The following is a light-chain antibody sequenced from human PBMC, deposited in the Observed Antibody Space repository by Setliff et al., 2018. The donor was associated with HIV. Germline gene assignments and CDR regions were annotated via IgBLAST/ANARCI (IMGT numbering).Light chain of an antibody. CDR3: LLYLSSGIYV. J-gene: IGLJ1*01. CDR2: STN. Sequence: QPVVTQEPAFSVSPGGTVTLTCGLTSGSVSTSNYPSWYQQTPGQAPRTLIYSTNIRSSGVPDRFSSSIVGNKAALTIAGAQADDESDYFCLLYLSSGIYVFGTGTKVTVL. CDR1: SGSVSTSNY. V-gene: IGLV8-61*01.